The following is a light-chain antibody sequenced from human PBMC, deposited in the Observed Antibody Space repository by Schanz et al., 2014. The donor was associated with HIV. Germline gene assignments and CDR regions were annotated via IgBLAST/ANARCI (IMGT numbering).Light chain of an antibody. Sequence: QLVLTQSPYASASLGASVKLTCTLSSGHSSYAIAWHQQQPEKGPRYLMKLNSDGSHSKGDGIPDCFSGSSSGAERYLTISSLQSEDEADYYCQTWGTGIRVFGGGTKLTVL. J-gene: IGLJ3*02. CDR2: LNSDGSH. V-gene: IGLV4-69*01. CDR3: QTWGTGIRV. CDR1: SGHSSYA.